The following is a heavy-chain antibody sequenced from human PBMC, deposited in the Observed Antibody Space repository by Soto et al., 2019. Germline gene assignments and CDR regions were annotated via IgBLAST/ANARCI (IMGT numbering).Heavy chain of an antibody. CDR1: GGSISSGGYY. Sequence: QVQLQESGPGLVKPSQTLSLTCTVSGGSISSGGYYWSWIRQHPGKGLEWFGYIYYCGSTYYNPSLKSRVTISVDTSKTQFSLKLSSVTAADTAVYYCALMVRGVRMSYFDYWGQGTLVTVSS. D-gene: IGHD3-10*01. CDR3: ALMVRGVRMSYFDY. J-gene: IGHJ4*02. V-gene: IGHV4-31*03. CDR2: IYYCGST.